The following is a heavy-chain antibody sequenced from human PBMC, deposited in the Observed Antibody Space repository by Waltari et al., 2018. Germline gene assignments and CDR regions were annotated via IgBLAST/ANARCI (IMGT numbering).Heavy chain of an antibody. J-gene: IGHJ4*02. V-gene: IGHV3-48*01. CDR2: ISSSSSTI. D-gene: IGHD3-10*01. CDR3: ARDHYYGSGSYPSFDY. CDR1: GFIFSSYS. Sequence: EVQLVESGGGLVQPGGSLRLSCAVSGFIFSSYSMNWVRQAPGKGLEWVSYISSSSSTIYYADSVKGRFTISRDNAKNSLYLQMNSLRAEDTAVYYCARDHYYGSGSYPSFDYWGQGTLVTVSS.